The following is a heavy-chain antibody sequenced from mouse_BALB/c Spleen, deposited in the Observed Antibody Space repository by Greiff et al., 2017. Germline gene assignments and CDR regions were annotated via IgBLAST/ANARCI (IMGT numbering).Heavy chain of an antibody. D-gene: IGHD2-4*01. CDR3: ASSTMITPWFAY. CDR1: GYSFTSDY. CDR2: IFPGSGNT. J-gene: IGHJ3*01. Sequence: VQLQQSGPELVKPGASVKISCKASGYSFTSDYIHWVKQRPGQGLEWIGWIFPGSGNTKYNEKFKGKATLTADTSSSTAYMQLISLTSEDSAVYFCASSTMITPWFAYWGQGTLVTVSA. V-gene: IGHV1-66*01.